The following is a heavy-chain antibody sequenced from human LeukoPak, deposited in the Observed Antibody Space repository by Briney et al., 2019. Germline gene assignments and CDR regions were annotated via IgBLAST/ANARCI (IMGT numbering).Heavy chain of an antibody. Sequence: GGSLRLSCAASGFTFSSYWMSWVRQAPGKGLGWVANIKQDGSEKYYVDSVKGRFTISRDNTENSLYLQMNSLRAEDTAVYYCARDRGFGYSDTGSFDYWGQGTLVTVSS. CDR1: GFTFSSYW. D-gene: IGHD6-13*01. CDR2: IKQDGSEK. CDR3: ARDRGFGYSDTGSFDY. V-gene: IGHV3-7*01. J-gene: IGHJ4*02.